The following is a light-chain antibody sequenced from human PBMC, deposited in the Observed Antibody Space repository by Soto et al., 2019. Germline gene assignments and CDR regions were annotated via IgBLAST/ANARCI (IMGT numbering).Light chain of an antibody. V-gene: IGLV2-8*01. CDR3: SSNAGSNNLV. Sequence: QSVLTQPPSASGYPGQSVTISCTGTSSDVGGYNYVSWYQQHPGKAPKVMIYEVSKRPSGVPDRFSGSKSGNTASLTVSGLHAEDEADYYCSSNAGSNNLVFGGGTKVTVL. CDR2: EVS. J-gene: IGLJ2*01. CDR1: SSDVGGYNY.